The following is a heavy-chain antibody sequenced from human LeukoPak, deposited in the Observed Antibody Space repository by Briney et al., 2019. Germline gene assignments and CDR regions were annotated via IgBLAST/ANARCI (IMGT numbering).Heavy chain of an antibody. Sequence: SETLSLTCTVYGGSFSGYYWSWIRQPPGKGLEWIGEINHSGSTNYNPSLKSRVTISVDTSKNQFSLKLSSVTAADTAVYYCARLCSGGSCFLSRRRLDCWGQGTLVTASS. CDR1: GGSFSGYY. J-gene: IGHJ4*02. V-gene: IGHV4-34*01. CDR2: INHSGST. CDR3: ARLCSGGSCFLSRRRLDC. D-gene: IGHD2-15*01.